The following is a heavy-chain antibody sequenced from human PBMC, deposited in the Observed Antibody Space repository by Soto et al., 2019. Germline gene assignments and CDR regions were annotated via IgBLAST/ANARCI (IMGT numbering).Heavy chain of an antibody. J-gene: IGHJ2*01. CDR2: ISSSSSYI. V-gene: IGHV3-21*01. Sequence: EVQLVESGGGLVKPGGSLRLSCAASGFTFSSYSMNWVRQAPGKGLEWVSSISSSSSYIYYADSVKGRFTISRDNAKNSLDLQMNRRRAEDTAVYYCARDKGYSGYDAYWYFDLWGRGTLGTVSA. CDR1: GFTFSSYS. CDR3: ARDKGYSGYDAYWYFDL. D-gene: IGHD5-12*01.